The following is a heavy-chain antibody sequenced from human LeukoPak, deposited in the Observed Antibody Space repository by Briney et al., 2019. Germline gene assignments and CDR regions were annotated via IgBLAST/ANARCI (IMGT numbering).Heavy chain of an antibody. Sequence: GSRGFSCAPSGFPFSSNYMSGVRQAPGKGRGGVSSISGSGGSTYYADSVKGRFTIYRDNSKNTLYLQMISLRVEDTAVYYCAKNLGGSYSYFDYWGQGTLVTVSS. D-gene: IGHD3-10*01. CDR3: AKNLGGSYSYFDY. V-gene: IGHV3-23*01. CDR1: GFPFSSNY. CDR2: ISGSGGST. J-gene: IGHJ4*02.